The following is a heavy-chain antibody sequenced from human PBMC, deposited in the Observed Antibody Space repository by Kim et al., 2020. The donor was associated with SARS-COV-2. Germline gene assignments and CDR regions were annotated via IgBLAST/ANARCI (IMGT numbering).Heavy chain of an antibody. V-gene: IGHV1-24*01. Sequence: QKFQGRVTMPEDTSTDTAYMELSSLRSEDTAVYYCATDALAYCGGDCFHCWGQGTLVTVSS. D-gene: IGHD2-21*01. J-gene: IGHJ5*01. CDR3: ATDALAYCGGDCFHC.